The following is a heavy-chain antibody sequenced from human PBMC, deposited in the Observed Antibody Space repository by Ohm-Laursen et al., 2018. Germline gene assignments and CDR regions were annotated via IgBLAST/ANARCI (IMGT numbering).Heavy chain of an antibody. CDR1: GFSFSSYA. Sequence: LRLSCAASGFSFSSYAMNWVRQAPGKGLEWVSAISGSGGSTYYADSVKGRFTISRDNSKNTLYLQMNSLRAEDTAVYYCAKDRRAAADYFDYWGQGTLVTVSS. D-gene: IGHD6-13*01. J-gene: IGHJ4*02. CDR3: AKDRRAAADYFDY. V-gene: IGHV3-23*01. CDR2: ISGSGGST.